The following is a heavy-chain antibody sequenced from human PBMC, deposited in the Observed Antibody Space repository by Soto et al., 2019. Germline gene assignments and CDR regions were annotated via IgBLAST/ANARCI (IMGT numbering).Heavy chain of an antibody. CDR3: ARQLAYCGGDCYPEPIDY. CDR2: SDPNSGCT. V-gene: IGHV1-2*02. Sequence: ASVKVSCKTSGDTFTGYYIHWVRQAPGQGLEWMRWSDPNSGCTNYAEKFQGRVTMTRDTSISTAYLELRRRTADDPAVFYCARQLAYCGGDCYPEPIDYWGKGTLVTVSS. J-gene: IGHJ4*02. CDR1: GDTFTGYY. D-gene: IGHD2-21*02.